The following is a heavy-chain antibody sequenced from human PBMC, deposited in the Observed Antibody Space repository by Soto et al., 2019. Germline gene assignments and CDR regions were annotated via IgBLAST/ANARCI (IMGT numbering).Heavy chain of an antibody. D-gene: IGHD3-10*01. Sequence: QVQLQESGPGLVKPSETLSLTCTVSGGSISSYYWSWIRQPPGKGLEWIGYIYYSGSTNYNPSLTSXLXLXLATSKTPSTLKLRSVTAADPAVYYCARVWGGAFDIWGQGTMVTVSS. V-gene: IGHV4-59*01. CDR3: ARVWGGAFDI. CDR1: GGSISSYY. CDR2: IYYSGST. J-gene: IGHJ3*02.